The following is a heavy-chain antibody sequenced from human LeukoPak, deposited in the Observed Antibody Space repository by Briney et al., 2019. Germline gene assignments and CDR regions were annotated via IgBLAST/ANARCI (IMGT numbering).Heavy chain of an antibody. Sequence: PSETLSLTCTVSGGSISSSSYYWGWIRQPPGKGLEWIGTIYYSGSTYYNPSLKSRVTISVDTSKNQFSLKLSSVTAADTAVYYCARPVPSRLGWFDPWGQGTLVTVSS. J-gene: IGHJ5*02. CDR2: IYYSGST. CDR3: ARPVPSRLGWFDP. D-gene: IGHD1-1*01. CDR1: GGSISSSSYY. V-gene: IGHV4-39*01.